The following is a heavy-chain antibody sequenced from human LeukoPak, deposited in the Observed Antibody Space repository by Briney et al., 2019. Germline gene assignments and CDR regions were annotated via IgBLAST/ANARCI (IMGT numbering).Heavy chain of an antibody. V-gene: IGHV4-61*08. CDR3: ARVPITLIRGVITYYFDS. CDR2: IYYSGST. CDR1: GGSISSGGYS. J-gene: IGHJ4*02. D-gene: IGHD3-10*01. Sequence: SETLSLTCAVSGGSISSGGYSWSWIRQPPGKGLEWIGYIYYSGSTYYSPSLKSRVTISVDTSKNQFSLKVSSVTAADTAVYYCARVPITLIRGVITYYFDSWGQGTLVTVSS.